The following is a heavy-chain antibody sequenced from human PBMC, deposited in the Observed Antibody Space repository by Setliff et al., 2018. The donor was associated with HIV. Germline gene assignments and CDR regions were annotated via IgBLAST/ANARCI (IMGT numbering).Heavy chain of an antibody. Sequence: ASVKVSCKASGYTFNNYGISWVRQAPGQGLEWMGWINTHSGYTIYAQNVQGRVTVTMDTSTSTAYMELRSLKSDDTAVYYCARGKTWLRFLDYWGQGTLVTVS. J-gene: IGHJ4*02. CDR3: ARGKTWLRFLDY. V-gene: IGHV1-18*01. D-gene: IGHD5-12*01. CDR1: GYTFNNYG. CDR2: INTHSGYT.